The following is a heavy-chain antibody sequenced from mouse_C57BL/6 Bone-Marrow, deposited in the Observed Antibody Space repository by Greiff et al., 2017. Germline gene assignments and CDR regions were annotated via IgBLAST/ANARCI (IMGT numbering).Heavy chain of an antibody. D-gene: IGHD2-4*01. CDR2: IDPETGGT. V-gene: IGHV1-15*01. CDR1: GYTFTDYE. Sequence: VQVVESGAELVRPGASVTLSCKASGYTFTDYEMHWVKQTPVHGLEWIGAIDPETGGTAYNQKFKGKAILTADKSSSTAYMELRSLTSEDSAVYYCKADYDGFAYWGQGTLVTVSA. J-gene: IGHJ3*01. CDR3: KADYDGFAY.